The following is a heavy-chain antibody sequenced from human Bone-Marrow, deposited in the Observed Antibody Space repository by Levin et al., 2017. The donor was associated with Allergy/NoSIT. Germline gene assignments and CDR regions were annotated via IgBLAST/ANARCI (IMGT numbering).Heavy chain of an antibody. Sequence: ASVKVSCKASGYTFTGYYMHWVRQAPGQGLEWMGRINPNSGGTNYAQKFQGRVTMTRDTSISTAYMELSRLRSDDTAVYYCASSGSSNYEIGDWFDPWGQGTLVTVSS. J-gene: IGHJ5*02. CDR1: GYTFTGYY. D-gene: IGHD4-11*01. CDR2: INPNSGGT. V-gene: IGHV1-2*06. CDR3: ASSGSSNYEIGDWFDP.